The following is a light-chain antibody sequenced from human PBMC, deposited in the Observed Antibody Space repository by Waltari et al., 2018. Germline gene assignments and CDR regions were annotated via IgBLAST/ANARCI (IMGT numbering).Light chain of an antibody. CDR2: GDS. V-gene: IGLV1-40*01. CDR1: RSNIGAGHH. CDR3: QSFDTSLGAI. Sequence: QSVLAQPPSVSGAPGQRGTISCTGSRSNIGAGHHLHGYQEFPGTAPQLLVHGDSNRPSGVPDRFSGSKSGTSASLAIAGLQAEDEANYYCQSFDTSLGAIFGGGTKVTVL. J-gene: IGLJ2*01.